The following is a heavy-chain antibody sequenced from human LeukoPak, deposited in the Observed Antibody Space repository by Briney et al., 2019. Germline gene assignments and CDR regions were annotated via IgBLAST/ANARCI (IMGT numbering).Heavy chain of an antibody. CDR2: ISSSSSTI. CDR3: AKDGTRGIRFGKIAHYFDY. V-gene: IGHV3-48*01. D-gene: IGHD3-10*01. CDR1: GFTFSSYG. Sequence: GGSLRLSCAASGFTFSSYGMTWVRQAPGKGLEWVSYISSSSSTIYYADSVKGRFTISRDNAKNSLYLQLNSLRAEDTAVYYCAKDGTRGIRFGKIAHYFDYWGQGSLVTVSS. J-gene: IGHJ4*02.